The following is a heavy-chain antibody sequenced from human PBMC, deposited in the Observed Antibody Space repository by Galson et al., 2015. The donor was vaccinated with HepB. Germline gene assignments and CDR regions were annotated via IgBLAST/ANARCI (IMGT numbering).Heavy chain of an antibody. V-gene: IGHV3-33*01. J-gene: IGHJ6*02. CDR2: IWYDGSNK. Sequence: SLRLSCAASGFTFSSYGMHWVRQAPGKGLEWVAVIWYDGSNKYYADSVKGRFTISRDNSKNTLYLQMNSLRAEDTAVYYCARDMSYYDFWSGYYEGVGQYYYYGMDVWGQGTTVTVSS. D-gene: IGHD3-3*01. CDR3: ARDMSYYDFWSGYYEGVGQYYYYGMDV. CDR1: GFTFSSYG.